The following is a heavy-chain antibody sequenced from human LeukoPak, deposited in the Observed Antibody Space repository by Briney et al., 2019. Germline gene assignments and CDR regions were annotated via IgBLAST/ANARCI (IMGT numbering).Heavy chain of an antibody. V-gene: IGHV3-21*01. CDR1: GFTFSSYS. Sequence: GGSLRLSCAASGFTFSSYSMNWVRQAPGKGLEWVSSISSSSSYIYYADSVKGRFTISRDNAKNSLYLQMNSLRTEDTAAYYCAKDSYYYYIDVWGKGTTVTVSS. CDR3: AKDSYYYYIDV. J-gene: IGHJ6*03. CDR2: ISSSSSYI.